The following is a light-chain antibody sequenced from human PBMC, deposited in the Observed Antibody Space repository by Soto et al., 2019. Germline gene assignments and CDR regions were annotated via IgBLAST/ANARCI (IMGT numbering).Light chain of an antibody. J-gene: IGKJ2*01. Sequence: DIQMTQSPPSLSASVGDRVTITCRASQSISSSLNWYQHKPGKAPKVLIYAASSLQSGVPSRFSGSGSGTDFTLTISSLQPEDFATYYCQQSDSTPYSFGQGTKLEIK. CDR1: QSISSS. CDR3: QQSDSTPYS. CDR2: AAS. V-gene: IGKV1-39*01.